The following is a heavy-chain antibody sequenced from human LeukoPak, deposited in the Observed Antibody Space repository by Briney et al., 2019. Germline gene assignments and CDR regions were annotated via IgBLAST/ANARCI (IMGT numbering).Heavy chain of an antibody. Sequence: GGSLRLSCAASGFTFSDYYMSWIRQAPGKGLEWVSYISSSGSTIYYADSVKGRFTISRDNAKNSLYLQTNSLRAEDTAVYYCARDYYDSSIYDYWGQGTLVTVSS. V-gene: IGHV3-11*01. CDR3: ARDYYDSSIYDY. D-gene: IGHD3-22*01. CDR1: GFTFSDYY. J-gene: IGHJ4*02. CDR2: ISSSGSTI.